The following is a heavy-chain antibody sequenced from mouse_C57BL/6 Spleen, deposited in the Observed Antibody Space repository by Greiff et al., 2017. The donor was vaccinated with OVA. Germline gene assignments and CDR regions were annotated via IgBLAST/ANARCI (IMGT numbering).Heavy chain of an antibody. CDR3: ARVDGYYEFAY. J-gene: IGHJ3*01. CDR1: GYTFTSYW. V-gene: IGHV1-69*01. CDR2: IDPSDSYT. D-gene: IGHD2-3*01. Sequence: QVQLQQPGAELVMPGASVKLSCKASGYTFTSYWMHWVKQRPGPGLEWIGEIDPSDSYTNYNQKFKGKSTLTVDKSTSTAYMQLSSLTSEDSAVYYWARVDGYYEFAYWGQGTLVTVSA.